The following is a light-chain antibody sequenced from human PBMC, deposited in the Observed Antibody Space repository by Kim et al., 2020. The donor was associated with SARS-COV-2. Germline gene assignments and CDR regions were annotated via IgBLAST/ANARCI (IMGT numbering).Light chain of an antibody. CDR1: QRFASNC. J-gene: IGKJ4*01. CDR3: QQYGRSLT. CDR2: DTS. Sequence: LSPGNRDYLSWRHNQRFASNCLAWYQQTPLQAPSLVIYDTSSRDTGIPNRFSGSGSGTDFTLPISRLEPEDFAVYFCQQYGRSLTFGGGNKVDIK. V-gene: IGKV3-20*01.